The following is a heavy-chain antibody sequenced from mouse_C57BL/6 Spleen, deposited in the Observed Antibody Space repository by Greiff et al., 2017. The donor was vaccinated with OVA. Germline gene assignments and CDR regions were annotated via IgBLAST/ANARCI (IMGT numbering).Heavy chain of an antibody. CDR1: GYSFTSYY. Sequence: VQLQQSGPELVKPGASVKISCKASGYSFTSYYIHWVKQRPGQGLEWIGWIYPGSGNPKYNEKFKGKATLTADTSSSTAYMQLSSLTSEDSAVYYCARGSLITTVVEGYWGQGTTLTVSS. CDR2: IYPGSGNP. CDR3: ARGSLITTVVEGY. D-gene: IGHD1-1*01. J-gene: IGHJ2*01. V-gene: IGHV1-66*01.